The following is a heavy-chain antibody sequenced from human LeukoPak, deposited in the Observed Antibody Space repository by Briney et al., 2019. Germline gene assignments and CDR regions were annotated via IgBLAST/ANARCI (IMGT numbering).Heavy chain of an antibody. CDR3: ARGWAYFDY. D-gene: IGHD6-13*01. Sequence: ASVKVSCKASGYTFTGYYIYWVRQAPGQGLEWMGWNNPNSGGTNFAQKFQGRVTTTRDTSISTAYMELTRLISDDTAVYYCARGWAYFDYWGQGTLVTVSS. V-gene: IGHV1-2*02. J-gene: IGHJ4*02. CDR2: NNPNSGGT. CDR1: GYTFTGYY.